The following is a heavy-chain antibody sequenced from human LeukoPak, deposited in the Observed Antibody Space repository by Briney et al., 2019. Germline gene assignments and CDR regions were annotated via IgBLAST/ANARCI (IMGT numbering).Heavy chain of an antibody. CDR2: ISAYNGNT. CDR3: ARDTNYYDSSGYGY. CDR1: GYTFTGYG. V-gene: IGHV1-18*01. D-gene: IGHD3-22*01. Sequence: ASVKVSCKASGYTFTGYGISWVRQAPGQGLEWMGWISAYNGNTNYAQKLQGRVTMTTDTSTSTAYMELRSLRSDDTAVYYCARDTNYYDSSGYGYWGQGTLVTVSS. J-gene: IGHJ4*02.